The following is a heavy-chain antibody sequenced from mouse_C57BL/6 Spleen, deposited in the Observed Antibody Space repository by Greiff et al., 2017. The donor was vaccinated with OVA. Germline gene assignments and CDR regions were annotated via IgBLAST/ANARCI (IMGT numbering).Heavy chain of an antibody. CDR1: GYSFTGYY. CDR3: ARRGDYGYYYAMDY. D-gene: IGHD2-4*01. CDR2: INPSTGGT. Sequence: VQLKESGPELVKPGASVKISCKASGYSFTGYYMNWVKQSPEKSLEWIGEINPSTGGTTYNQKFKAKATLTVDKSSSTAYMQLKSLTSEDSAVYYCARRGDYGYYYAMDYWGQGTSVTVSS. J-gene: IGHJ4*01. V-gene: IGHV1-42*01.